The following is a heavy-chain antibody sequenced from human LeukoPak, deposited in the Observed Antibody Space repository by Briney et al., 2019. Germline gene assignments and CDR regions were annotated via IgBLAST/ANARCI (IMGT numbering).Heavy chain of an antibody. J-gene: IGHJ4*02. CDR1: GFTFSSYG. CDR2: IWYDGSNK. V-gene: IGHV3-33*06. Sequence: GRSLRLSCAASGFTFSSYGMHWVRQAPGKGLEWVALIWYDGSNKYYADSVKGRFTISRDNSKNTLYLQMNSLRAEDTAVYYCAKGRSSSPVVYYFDYWGQGTLVTVSS. CDR3: AKGRSSSPVVYYFDY. D-gene: IGHD6-6*01.